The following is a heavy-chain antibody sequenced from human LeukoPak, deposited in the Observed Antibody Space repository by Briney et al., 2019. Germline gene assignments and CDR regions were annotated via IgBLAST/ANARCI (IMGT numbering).Heavy chain of an antibody. Sequence: ASVKVSCKASGGTFSSYAISWVRQAPGQGLEWMGGIIPIFGTANYAQKFQGRVTITADESTSTAYVELSSLRSEDTAGYYCARATSGWYWFDPWGQGTLVTVSS. V-gene: IGHV1-69*13. CDR3: ARATSGWYWFDP. CDR1: GGTFSSYA. D-gene: IGHD6-19*01. CDR2: IIPIFGTA. J-gene: IGHJ5*02.